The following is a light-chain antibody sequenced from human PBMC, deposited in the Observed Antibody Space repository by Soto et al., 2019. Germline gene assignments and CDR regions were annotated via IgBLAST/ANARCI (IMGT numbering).Light chain of an antibody. V-gene: IGLV2-8*01. CDR1: SSDVGTYTY. CDR2: EVS. J-gene: IGLJ1*01. Sequence: QSVLTQPASVSGSPGQSITISCTGTSSDVGTYTYVSWYQQHPGKAPKLMIYEVSKRPSGVPDRFSGSKSGNTASLTVSGLQAEDEADYYCSSYAGSNNYVFGTGTKLTVL. CDR3: SSYAGSNNYV.